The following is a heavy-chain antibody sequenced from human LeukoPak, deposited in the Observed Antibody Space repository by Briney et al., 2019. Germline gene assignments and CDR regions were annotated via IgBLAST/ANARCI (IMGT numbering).Heavy chain of an antibody. CDR2: VYYSGST. J-gene: IGHJ4*02. D-gene: IGHD6-6*01. CDR1: VGSISSRSYS. V-gene: IGHV4-39*02. CDR3: AREYFSSPDF. Sequence: SETLSLTCTVSVGSISSRSYSWGWIRHPPGKGLEWIGSVYYSGSTFYNPSLKSRVTISVDTSKNKFSLKLSSVSAADTAVYYCAREYFSSPDFWGQGTLVTVSS.